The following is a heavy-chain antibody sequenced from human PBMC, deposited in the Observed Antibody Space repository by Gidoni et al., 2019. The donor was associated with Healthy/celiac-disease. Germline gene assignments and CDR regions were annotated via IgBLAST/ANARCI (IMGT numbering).Heavy chain of an antibody. CDR2: ISGSGGST. CDR1: GFTFSSYA. D-gene: IGHD4-17*01. Sequence: EVQLLESGGGLVQPGGSLRLSCAASGFTFSSYAMSWVRQAPGKGLEWVSAISGSGGSTYYADSVKGRFTISRDNLKNTLYLQMNSLRAEDTAVYYCAKDLGSTVTTLPLFHFDYWGQGTLVTVSS. J-gene: IGHJ4*02. V-gene: IGHV3-23*01. CDR3: AKDLGSTVTTLPLFHFDY.